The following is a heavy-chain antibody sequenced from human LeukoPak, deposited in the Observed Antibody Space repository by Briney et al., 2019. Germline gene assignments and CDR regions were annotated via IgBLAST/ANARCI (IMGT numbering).Heavy chain of an antibody. Sequence: GGSLRLSCAASGFTVSSNYMSWVRQAPGKGLEWVAFIRYDGSNKYYADSVKGRFTISRDNSKNTLYLQMNSLRAEDTAVYYCAKGSYYDSSGYYPGYWGQGTLVTVSS. CDR2: IRYDGSNK. V-gene: IGHV3-30*02. CDR3: AKGSYYDSSGYYPGY. CDR1: GFTVSSNY. D-gene: IGHD3-22*01. J-gene: IGHJ4*02.